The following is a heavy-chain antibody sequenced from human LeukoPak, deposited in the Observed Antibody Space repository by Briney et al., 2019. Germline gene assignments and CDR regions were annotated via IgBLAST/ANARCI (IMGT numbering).Heavy chain of an antibody. CDR1: GFTFSSYS. CDR2: ITSSSSDI. V-gene: IGHV3-48*02. Sequence: GGSLRLSCAASGFTFSSYSMNWVRQAPGKGLEWISYITSSSSDISYADSVKGRFTISRDNAKNSLYLQMKSLRDEDTAVYYCARDRNWGFDYWGQGTLLTVSS. J-gene: IGHJ4*02. D-gene: IGHD7-27*01. CDR3: ARDRNWGFDY.